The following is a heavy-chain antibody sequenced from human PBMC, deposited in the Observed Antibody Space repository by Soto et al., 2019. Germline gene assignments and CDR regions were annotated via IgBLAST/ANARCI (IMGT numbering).Heavy chain of an antibody. J-gene: IGHJ4*02. CDR2: IYYSGST. Sequence: SETLSLTCTVSGGSISSYYWSWIRQPPGKGLEWIGYIYYSGSTNYNPSLKSRVTISVDTSKNQFFLKLSSVTAADTAVYYCARRYSGYDFYFDYWGQGTLVTVSS. V-gene: IGHV4-59*08. D-gene: IGHD5-12*01. CDR1: GGSISSYY. CDR3: ARRYSGYDFYFDY.